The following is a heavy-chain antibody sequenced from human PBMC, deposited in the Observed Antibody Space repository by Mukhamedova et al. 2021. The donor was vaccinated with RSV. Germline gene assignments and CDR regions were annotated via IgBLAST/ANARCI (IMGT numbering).Heavy chain of an antibody. V-gene: IGHV1-18*01. D-gene: IGHD6-13*01. J-gene: IGHJ4*02. Sequence: GLEWMGWISAYNGNTNYAQKLQGRVTMTTDTSTSTAYMELRSLRSDDTAVYYCARGGPGKWVSSRLVDYWGQGSMVNGSS. CDR2: ISAYNGNT. CDR3: ARGGPGKWVSSRLVDY.